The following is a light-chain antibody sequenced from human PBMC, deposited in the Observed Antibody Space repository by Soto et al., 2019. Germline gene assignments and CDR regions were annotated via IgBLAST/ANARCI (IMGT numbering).Light chain of an antibody. CDR3: CSYTRTSNPYF. CDR1: SSNVGSYKL. CDR2: GNS. J-gene: IGLJ1*01. V-gene: IGLV2-14*02. Sequence: QPALTQPASVSGAPGQSITISCTGTSSNVGSYKLVSWYQQLPGSAPKLLIYGNSNRPSGVPDRFSGSKSGNTASLTISGLQAEDEADYYCCSYTRTSNPYFFRSGTKVTVL.